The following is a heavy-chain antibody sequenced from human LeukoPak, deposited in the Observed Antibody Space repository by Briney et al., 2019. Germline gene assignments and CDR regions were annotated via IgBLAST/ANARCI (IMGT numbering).Heavy chain of an antibody. CDR3: AKKQTAAGLNWFDP. V-gene: IGHV3-23*01. Sequence: GGSLRLSCAASGFTFSSYAMSWVRQAPEKGLEWVSAISGSGGSTYYADSVKGRFTISRDNSKNTLYLQMNSLRAEDTAVYYCAKKQTAAGLNWFDPWGQGTLVTVSS. J-gene: IGHJ5*02. D-gene: IGHD6-13*01. CDR1: GFTFSSYA. CDR2: ISGSGGST.